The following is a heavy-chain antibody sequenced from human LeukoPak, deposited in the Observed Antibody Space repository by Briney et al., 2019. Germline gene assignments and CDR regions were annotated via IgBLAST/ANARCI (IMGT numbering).Heavy chain of an antibody. CDR2: INHSGST. CDR3: SRLYIRGYSRSTNYNWCDP. D-gene: IGHD6-13*01. CDR1: GGCFSGYY. V-gene: IGHV4-34*01. J-gene: IGHJ5*02. Sequence: PSETLFLTCAVYGGCFSGYYWSWIRQPPGKGLEWIGDINHSGSTNYNLSIKNRRTISVDTSKNHFFLNLTSITAADATVYYYSRLYIRGYSRSTNYNWCDPWGQGTLVTVSS.